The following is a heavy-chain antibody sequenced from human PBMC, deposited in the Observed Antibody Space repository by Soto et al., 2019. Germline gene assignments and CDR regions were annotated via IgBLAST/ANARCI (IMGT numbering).Heavy chain of an antibody. V-gene: IGHV3-23*01. CDR2: ISGSGGST. Sequence: GGSLRLSCAASGFTFSSYAMSWVRQAPGKGLEWVSAISGSGGSTYYADSVKGRFTISRGNSKNTLYLQMNSLRAEDTAVYYCAKGGGSYSQYFDYWGQGTLVTVSS. J-gene: IGHJ4*02. D-gene: IGHD1-26*01. CDR3: AKGGGSYSQYFDY. CDR1: GFTFSSYA.